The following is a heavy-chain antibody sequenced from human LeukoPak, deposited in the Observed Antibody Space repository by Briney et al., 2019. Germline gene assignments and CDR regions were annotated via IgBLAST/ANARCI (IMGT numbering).Heavy chain of an antibody. J-gene: IGHJ4*02. D-gene: IGHD3-22*01. CDR2: ISSSSSTI. V-gene: IGHV3-48*01. CDR1: GFTFSSYG. CDR3: ARVRDYYDSSGYPHDDY. Sequence: GGSLRLSCAASGFTFSSYGMNWVRQAPGKGLEWVSYISSSSSTIYYADSVKGRFTISRDNAKNSLYLQMNSLRAEDTAVYYCARVRDYYDSSGYPHDDYWGQGTLVTVSS.